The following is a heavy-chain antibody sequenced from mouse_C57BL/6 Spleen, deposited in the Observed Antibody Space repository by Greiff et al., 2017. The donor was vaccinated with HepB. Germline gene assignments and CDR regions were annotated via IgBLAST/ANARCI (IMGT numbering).Heavy chain of an antibody. D-gene: IGHD1-1*01. CDR3: ARSPLLGYGSSYWYFDV. V-gene: IGHV1-18*01. Sequence: EVQLQQSGPELVKPGASVKIPCKASGYTFTDYNMDWVKQSHGKSLEWIGDINPNNGGTIYNQKFKGKATLTVDKSSSTAYMELRSLTSEDTAVYYCARSPLLGYGSSYWYFDVWGTGTTVTVSS. CDR1: GYTFTDYN. J-gene: IGHJ1*03. CDR2: INPNNGGT.